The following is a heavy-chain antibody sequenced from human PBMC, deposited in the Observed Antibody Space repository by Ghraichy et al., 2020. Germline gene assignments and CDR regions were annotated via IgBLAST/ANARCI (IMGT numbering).Heavy chain of an antibody. CDR3: ARVITILKNWFDP. Sequence: ASVKVSCKASGYTFTGYYMHWVRQAPGQGLEWMGWINPNSGGTNYAQKFQGRVTMTRDTSISTAYMELSRLRSDDTAVYYCARVITILKNWFDPWGQGTLVTVSS. D-gene: IGHD3-9*01. V-gene: IGHV1-2*02. CDR2: INPNSGGT. CDR1: GYTFTGYY. J-gene: IGHJ5*02.